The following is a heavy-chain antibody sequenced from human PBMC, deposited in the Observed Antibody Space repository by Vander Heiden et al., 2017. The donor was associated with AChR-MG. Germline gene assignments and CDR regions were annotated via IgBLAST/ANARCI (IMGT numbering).Heavy chain of an antibody. CDR2: IYYSGST. CDR3: ARRGYSSSSVRFDP. Sequence: QLQLQESGPGLVKPSETLSLTCPVSGGSISSSSYYWGWLRQPPGKGLEWSGGIYYSGSTYYNPSLKSRVTISVDTSKNQFSLKLSSVTAADTAVYYCARRGYSSSSVRFDPWGQGNLVTVSS. V-gene: IGHV4-39*01. J-gene: IGHJ5*02. D-gene: IGHD6-13*01. CDR1: GGSISSSSYY.